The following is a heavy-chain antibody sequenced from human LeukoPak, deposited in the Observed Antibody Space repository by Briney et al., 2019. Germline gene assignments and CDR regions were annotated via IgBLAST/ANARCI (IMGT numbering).Heavy chain of an antibody. D-gene: IGHD3-3*01. Sequence: SETLSLTCTVSGGSISSYYWSWIRQPAGKGLEWIGRIYTSGSTNYNPSLKSRVTMSVDTSKNQFSLKLSSVTAADTAVYYCARDEGLSDFWSGYRIDNWFDPWGQGTLVTVSS. V-gene: IGHV4-4*07. CDR2: IYTSGST. J-gene: IGHJ5*02. CDR3: ARDEGLSDFWSGYRIDNWFDP. CDR1: GGSISSYY.